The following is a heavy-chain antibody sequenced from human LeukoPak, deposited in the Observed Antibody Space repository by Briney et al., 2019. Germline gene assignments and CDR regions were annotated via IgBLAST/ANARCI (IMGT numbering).Heavy chain of an antibody. V-gene: IGHV3-33*01. CDR2: IWYDGSNK. CDR3: ARDRGAYCGGDCYFGYFDY. CDR1: GFPFSSYG. J-gene: IGHJ4*02. Sequence: GRSLRLSCAASGFPFSSYGMHWVRQVPGKGLQWVALIWYDGSNKFYADPVKGRFTISRDNSKNTLYLQMNSLRAEDTAVYYCARDRGAYCGGDCYFGYFDYWGQGTLVTVSS. D-gene: IGHD2-21*02.